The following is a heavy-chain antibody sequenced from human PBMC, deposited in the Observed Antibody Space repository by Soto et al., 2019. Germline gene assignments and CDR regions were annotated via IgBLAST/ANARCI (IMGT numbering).Heavy chain of an antibody. CDR2: MNPNRTNT. CDR1: GYTFTTYD. CDR3: VRGGFLSHDHVIIAPATLGFDP. Sequence: QVQLMQSGAEVKKPGASVKVSCKASGYTFTTYDINWVRQAPGQGLEWMGWMNPNRTNTGYAEKFQGRVTMTRDTSISTAYMELSRLRYEATAVYYCVRGGFLSHDHVIIAPATLGFDPWGQVTLVTVSS. D-gene: IGHD2-2*01. V-gene: IGHV1-8*01. J-gene: IGHJ5*02.